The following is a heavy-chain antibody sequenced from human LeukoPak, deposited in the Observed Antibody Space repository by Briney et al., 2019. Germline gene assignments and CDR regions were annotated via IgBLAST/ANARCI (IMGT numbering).Heavy chain of an antibody. CDR2: ISARGIST. J-gene: IGHJ4*02. CDR1: GFTFSSSA. Sequence: GGSLRLSCAASGFTFSSSAISSVRQAPGKGLECLSSISARGISTYYADSVKGRFTISRDNSKNTLYLQMNSLRGDDIGVYYCAKSFDFSNGHSPILTPFDSWGQGTLVSVSS. D-gene: IGHD3-3*01. CDR3: AKSFDFSNGHSPILTPFDS. V-gene: IGHV3-23*01.